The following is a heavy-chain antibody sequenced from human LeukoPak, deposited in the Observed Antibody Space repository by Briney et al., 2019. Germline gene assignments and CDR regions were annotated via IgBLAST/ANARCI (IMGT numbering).Heavy chain of an antibody. V-gene: IGHV6-1*01. CDR1: GDSVSSNSAA. D-gene: IGHD6-13*01. Sequence: SQTLSLTCAISGDSVSSNSAAWNWIRQSPSRGLEWLGRTYYRSKWYNDYAVSVKSRITITPDTSKNQFSLQLNSVTPEDTAVYYCAREGDGIAAAGTQYYFDYWGQGTLVTVSS. CDR2: TYYRSKWYN. CDR3: AREGDGIAAAGTQYYFDY. J-gene: IGHJ4*02.